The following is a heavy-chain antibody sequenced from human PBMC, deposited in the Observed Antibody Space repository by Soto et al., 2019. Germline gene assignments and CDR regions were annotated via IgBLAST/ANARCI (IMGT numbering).Heavy chain of an antibody. CDR1: GYTFTGYY. J-gene: IGHJ3*02. CDR2: INPNSGGT. V-gene: IGHV1-2*04. CDR3: ARGNRTYYYDSSGPARGRAFDI. Sequence: ASVKVSCKASGYTFTGYYMHWVRQAPGQGLEWMGWINPNSGGTNYAQKFQGWVTMTRDTSISTAYMELSRLRSDDTAVYYCARGNRTYYYDSSGPARGRAFDIWGQGTMVTVSS. D-gene: IGHD3-22*01.